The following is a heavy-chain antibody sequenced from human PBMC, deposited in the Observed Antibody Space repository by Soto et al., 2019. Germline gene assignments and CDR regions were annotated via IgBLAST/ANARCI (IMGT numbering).Heavy chain of an antibody. Sequence: QVQLVQSGAEVKKPGASVKVSCKAFGYTFTTYGINWVRQAPGQGLEWMGWVSPYNGDTSYAQKVQGRVTMTTDTSTMTAHLELRSLRSDDTAVYDCAREVGHMDVWGQGTTFTVSS. CDR3: AREVGHMDV. D-gene: IGHD2-2*01. CDR1: GYTFTTYG. CDR2: VSPYNGDT. J-gene: IGHJ6*02. V-gene: IGHV1-18*04.